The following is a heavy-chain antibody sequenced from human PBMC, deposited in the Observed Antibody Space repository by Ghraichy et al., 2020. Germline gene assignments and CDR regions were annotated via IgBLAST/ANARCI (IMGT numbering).Heavy chain of an antibody. CDR2: IYYSGST. D-gene: IGHD4-17*01. V-gene: IGHV4-31*03. CDR1: GGSISSGGYY. J-gene: IGHJ6*02. CDR3: VRDQAVTTKFLYYYYGMDV. Sequence: SETLSLTCTVSGGSISSGGYYWSWIRQHPGKGLEWIGYIYYSGSTYYNPSLKSRVTISVDTSKNQFSLKLSSVTAADTAVYYCVRDQAVTTKFLYYYYGMDVWGQGTTVTVSS.